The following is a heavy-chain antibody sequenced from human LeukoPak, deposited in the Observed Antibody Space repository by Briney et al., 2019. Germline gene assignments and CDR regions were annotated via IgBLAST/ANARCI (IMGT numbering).Heavy chain of an antibody. CDR1: GGSVSNNY. J-gene: IGHJ4*02. D-gene: IGHD3-10*01. CDR3: ASIEEGYCGSYYFSDY. V-gene: IGHV4-59*02. CDR2: IYYIGST. Sequence: SETLSLTCTVSGGSVSNNYAGSIRQTPGKGLEWIGYIYYIGSTNYNPSLKSRVTISVDTSKKQFSLSLPSEAAAVSDVYYCASIEEGYCGSYYFSDYWGQGTLVTVSS.